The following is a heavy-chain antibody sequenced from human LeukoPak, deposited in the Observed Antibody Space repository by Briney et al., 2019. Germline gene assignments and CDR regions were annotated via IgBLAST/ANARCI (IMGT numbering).Heavy chain of an antibody. CDR3: ARQSIRNWFDP. V-gene: IGHV1-8*02. CDR1: GYTFTSYD. J-gene: IGHJ5*02. CDR2: MNPNSGNT. Sequence: ASVKVSCKASGYTFTSYDINWVRQATGQGLEWMGWMNPNSGNTGYAQKLQGRVTMTTDTSTSTAYMELRSLRSDDTAVYYCARQSIRNWFDPWGQGTLVTVSS. D-gene: IGHD6-6*01.